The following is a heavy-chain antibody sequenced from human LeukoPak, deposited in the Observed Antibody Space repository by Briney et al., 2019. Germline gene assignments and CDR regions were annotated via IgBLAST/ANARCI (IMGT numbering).Heavy chain of an antibody. V-gene: IGHV4-38-2*02. CDR3: ARGYSSSWYLNWFDP. CDR2: IYHSGST. CDR1: GYSISSGYY. J-gene: IGHJ5*02. D-gene: IGHD6-13*01. Sequence: PSETLSLTCTVSGYSISSGYYWSWIRQPPGKGLEWIGNIYHSGSTYYNPSLKSRVTISVDTSKNQFSLKLSSVTAADTAVYYCARGYSSSWYLNWFDPWGQGTLVTVSS.